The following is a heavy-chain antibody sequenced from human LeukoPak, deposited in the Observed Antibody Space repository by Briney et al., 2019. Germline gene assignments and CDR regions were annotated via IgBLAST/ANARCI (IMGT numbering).Heavy chain of an antibody. CDR1: GGSISSYY. CDR2: IYHSGST. Sequence: SETLSLTCTVSGGSISSYYWSWIRQPPGKGLEWIGYIYHSGSTNYNPSLKSRVTISVDTSKNQFSLKLSSVTAADTAVYYCARDHDDYDFWSGYRGNWFDPWGQGTLVTVSS. D-gene: IGHD3-3*01. V-gene: IGHV4-59*01. J-gene: IGHJ5*02. CDR3: ARDHDDYDFWSGYRGNWFDP.